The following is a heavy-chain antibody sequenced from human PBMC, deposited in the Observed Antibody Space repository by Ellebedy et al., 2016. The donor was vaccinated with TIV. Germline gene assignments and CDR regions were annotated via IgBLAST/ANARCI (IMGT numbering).Heavy chain of an antibody. CDR1: GYTFTSYG. V-gene: IGHV1-8*02. J-gene: IGHJ5*02. CDR3: ARRAYCSSTSCPVNWFNP. D-gene: IGHD2-2*01. CDR2: ISAYNGNT. Sequence: ASVKVSXXASGYTFTSYGISWVRQAPGQGLEWMGWISAYNGNTGYAQKFQGRVTMTRNTSISTAYMELSSLRSEDTAVYYCARRAYCSSTSCPVNWFNPWGQGTLVTVSS.